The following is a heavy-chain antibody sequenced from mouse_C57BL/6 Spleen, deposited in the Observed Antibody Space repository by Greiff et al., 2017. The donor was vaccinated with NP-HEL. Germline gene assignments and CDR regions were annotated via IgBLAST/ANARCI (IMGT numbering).Heavy chain of an antibody. Sequence: QVQLKQPGAELVKPGASVKLSCKASGYTFTSYWMQWVKQRPGQGLEWIGEIDPSDSYTNYNQKFKGKATLTVDTSSSTAYMQLSSLTSEDSAVYYCARSRDIYAMDYWGQGTSVTVSS. CDR1: GYTFTSYW. CDR2: IDPSDSYT. D-gene: IGHD3-2*01. CDR3: ARSRDIYAMDY. V-gene: IGHV1-50*01. J-gene: IGHJ4*01.